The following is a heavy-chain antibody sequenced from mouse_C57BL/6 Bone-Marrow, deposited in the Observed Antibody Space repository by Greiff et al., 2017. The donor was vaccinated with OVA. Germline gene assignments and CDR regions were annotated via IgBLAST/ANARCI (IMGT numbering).Heavy chain of an antibody. CDR3: ARPSNWDYFDY. Sequence: VQLKESGPGLVQPSQSLSITCTASGFSLTSYGVHWVRQSPGQGLEWLGVIWSGGSTDYNAAFISRLSISKDNSKSQVFFKMNSLQADDTAIYYCARPSNWDYFDYWGQGTTLTVSS. CDR1: GFSLTSYG. D-gene: IGHD4-1*01. J-gene: IGHJ2*01. CDR2: IWSGGST. V-gene: IGHV2-2*01.